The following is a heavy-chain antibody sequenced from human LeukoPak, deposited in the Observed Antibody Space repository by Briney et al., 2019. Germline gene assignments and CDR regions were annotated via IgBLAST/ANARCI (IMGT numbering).Heavy chain of an antibody. V-gene: IGHV4-59*08. J-gene: IGHJ4*02. CDR1: GGSISSSY. Sequence: PSETLSLTCTVSGGSISSSYWSWIRQPPGKGLEWIGYIYYSGSTNYNPSLKSRVTGFVDTSKNQVSLRLSSVTAADTAVYYCARHGTISSESYFDYWGQGALVTVSS. CDR2: IYYSGST. CDR3: ARHGTISSESYFDY. D-gene: IGHD1-14*01.